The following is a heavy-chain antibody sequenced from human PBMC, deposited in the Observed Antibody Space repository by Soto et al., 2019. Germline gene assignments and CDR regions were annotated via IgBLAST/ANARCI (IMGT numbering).Heavy chain of an antibody. CDR2: IYPGDSDT. Sequence: RGESLKISCKGSGYSFTSYWIGWVRQMPGKGLEWMRIIYPGDSDTRYSPSFQGQVTISADKSISTAYLQWSSLKASDTAMYYCARFRLEDYGDYVIYRGQGTLVTVSS. D-gene: IGHD4-17*01. J-gene: IGHJ4*02. CDR1: GYSFTSYW. V-gene: IGHV5-51*01. CDR3: ARFRLEDYGDYVIY.